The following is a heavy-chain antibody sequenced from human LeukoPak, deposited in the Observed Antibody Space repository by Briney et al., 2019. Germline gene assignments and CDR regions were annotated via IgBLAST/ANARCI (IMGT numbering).Heavy chain of an antibody. CDR2: IIPILDVV. V-gene: IGHV1-69*04. J-gene: IGHJ4*02. CDR1: GGTFSSYS. Sequence: SVKVSCKASGGTFSSYSITWVRQAPGQGLEWMGRIIPILDVVNYAQNFQGRVTITADKTTSTAYMELRSLTSEDTAVYYCAKDGEVYSSSFPYPVYWGQGTLVTVSS. D-gene: IGHD6-6*01. CDR3: AKDGEVYSSSFPYPVY.